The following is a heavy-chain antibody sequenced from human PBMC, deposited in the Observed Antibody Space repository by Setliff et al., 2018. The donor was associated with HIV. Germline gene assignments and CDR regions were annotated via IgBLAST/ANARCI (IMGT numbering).Heavy chain of an antibody. CDR3: AADDYNCNSFDS. CDR2: INPNGGYT. CDR1: GYIFTDYY. J-gene: IGHJ4*02. V-gene: IGHV1-2*02. D-gene: IGHD3-16*01. Sequence: ASVKVSCKASGYIFTDYYIHWVRQAPGQGLEWMGWINPNGGYTNYAQKFLGRVTMTQDTSFTTAYLELSRLGSDDTAVYYCAADDYNCNSFDSWGQGSLVTVSS.